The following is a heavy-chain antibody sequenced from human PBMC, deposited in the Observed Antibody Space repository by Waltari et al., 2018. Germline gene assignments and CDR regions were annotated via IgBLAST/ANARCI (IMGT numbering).Heavy chain of an antibody. V-gene: IGHV3-21*01. Sequence: EVQLVESGGGLVKPGGSLRLSCAASGFTFSSYSMNWVRQAPGKGLEWVSSISSSSSYINHADSVKGRFTISRDNAKNSLYLQMNSLRAEDTAVYYCARGRPDPEPYYYYGMDVWGQGTTVTVSS. J-gene: IGHJ6*02. D-gene: IGHD6-6*01. CDR2: ISSSSSYI. CDR3: ARGRPDPEPYYYYGMDV. CDR1: GFTFSSYS.